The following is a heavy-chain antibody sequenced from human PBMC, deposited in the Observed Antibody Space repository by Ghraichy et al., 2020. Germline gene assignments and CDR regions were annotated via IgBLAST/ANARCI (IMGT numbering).Heavy chain of an antibody. Sequence: ETLSLTCAVSGMTYSNYAMSWVRQAPGKGLEWVSAISGSDGSTYYADSVKGRFTISGDISKNTLYLQMNSLRAEDTALYYCAKVVVISDSYYFEYWGQGTLVTVSS. CDR2: ISGSDGST. V-gene: IGHV3-23*01. J-gene: IGHJ4*02. CDR1: GMTYSNYA. CDR3: AKVVVISDSYYFEY. D-gene: IGHD3-22*01.